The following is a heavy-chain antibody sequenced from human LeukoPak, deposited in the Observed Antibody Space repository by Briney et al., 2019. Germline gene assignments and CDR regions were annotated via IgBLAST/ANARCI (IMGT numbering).Heavy chain of an antibody. V-gene: IGHV3-48*01. CDR3: ARSRPSPAAMPAEYYYYYGMDV. D-gene: IGHD2-2*01. J-gene: IGHJ6*02. CDR2: ISSSSSTI. Sequence: GGSLRLSCAASGFTFSSYSMNWVRQAPGKGLEWVSCISSSSSTIYYADSVKGRFTISRDNAKNSLYLQMNSLRAEDTAVYYCARSRPSPAAMPAEYYYYYGMDVWGQGTTVTVSS. CDR1: GFTFSSYS.